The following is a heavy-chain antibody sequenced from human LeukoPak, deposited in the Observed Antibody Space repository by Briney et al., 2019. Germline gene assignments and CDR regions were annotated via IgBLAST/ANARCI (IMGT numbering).Heavy chain of an antibody. CDR2: IYHSGST. V-gene: IGHV4-30-2*01. Sequence: SQTLSLTCTVSGGSISSGGYYWSWIRQPPGKGLEWIGYIYHSGSTYYNPSLKSRVTISVDRSKNQFSLKLSSVTAADTAVYYCARGYLRYCSSTSCPRYFDLWGRGTLVTISS. CDR3: ARGYLRYCSSTSCPRYFDL. D-gene: IGHD2-2*01. CDR1: GGSISSGGYY. J-gene: IGHJ2*01.